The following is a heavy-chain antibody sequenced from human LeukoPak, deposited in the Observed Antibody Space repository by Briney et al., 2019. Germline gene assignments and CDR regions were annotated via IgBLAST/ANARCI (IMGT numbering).Heavy chain of an antibody. J-gene: IGHJ4*02. CDR3: ARETLSGVVAY. CDR2: INISGST. D-gene: IGHD3-10*01. CDR1: GASISSGGYY. Sequence: PSETLSLTCTVSGASISSGGYYWSWIRQPAGKGLEWIGRINISGSTNYNPSLKSRATIPVDTSKNQHSLKLSSVTAADTAVYYCARETLSGVVAYWGEGALVSVSS. V-gene: IGHV4-61*02.